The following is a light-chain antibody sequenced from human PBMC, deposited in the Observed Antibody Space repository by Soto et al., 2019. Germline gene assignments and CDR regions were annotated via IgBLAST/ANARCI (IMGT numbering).Light chain of an antibody. V-gene: IGLV1-40*01. CDR1: SSNIGADYD. Sequence: QAVVTQPPSVSGAPGQRVTISCTASSSNIGADYDVNWYQQFPGTAPKLLIYGNDNRPSGVPDRFSGSKSDTSASLAVTGLQAEDEADYYCQSYDSGLSAVLFGGGTKLTVL. CDR2: GND. J-gene: IGLJ2*01. CDR3: QSYDSGLSAVL.